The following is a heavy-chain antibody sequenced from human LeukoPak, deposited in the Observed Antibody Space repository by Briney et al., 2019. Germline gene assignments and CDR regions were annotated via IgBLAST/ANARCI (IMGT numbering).Heavy chain of an antibody. CDR2: ISGTGGDT. CDR1: GFTFGSYA. V-gene: IGHV3-23*01. J-gene: IGHJ4*02. CDR3: ARRVYTSSWSAFDY. D-gene: IGHD6-13*01. Sequence: GGSLRLSCAASGFTFGSYAMNWVRQAPGKGPEWVSAISGTGGDTYYADSVKGRFTISRDNSKNTLYLQVNSLRADDTALYYCARRVYTSSWSAFDYWGQGSLVTVSS.